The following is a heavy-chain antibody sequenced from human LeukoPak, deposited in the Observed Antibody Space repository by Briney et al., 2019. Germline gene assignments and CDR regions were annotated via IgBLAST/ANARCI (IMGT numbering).Heavy chain of an antibody. J-gene: IGHJ4*02. CDR2: IFYTGST. CDR1: GGSISSYY. V-gene: IGHV4-59*01. CDR3: AREAYCGGDCYSGFDY. Sequence: PSETLPLTCTVSGGSISSYYWSWIRQPPGKGLDWIGYIFYTGSTNYNPSLKSRVTISVDTSKNQFSLKLSSVTAADTAVYYCAREAYCGGDCYSGFDYWGQGTLVTVSS. D-gene: IGHD2-21*02.